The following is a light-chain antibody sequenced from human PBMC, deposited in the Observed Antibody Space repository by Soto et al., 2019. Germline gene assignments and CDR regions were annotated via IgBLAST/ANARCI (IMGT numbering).Light chain of an antibody. CDR2: GAS. Sequence: EIVLTQSPGTLSLSPGERATLSCRASQSVSSSFLAWYQQKPGQAPRLLIYGASSRATGIPDRFSGSGSGTDFTFTISRLEPEDFEVYYCQQYDNSPWTFGQGTKVEIK. CDR1: QSVSSSF. J-gene: IGKJ1*01. V-gene: IGKV3-20*01. CDR3: QQYDNSPWT.